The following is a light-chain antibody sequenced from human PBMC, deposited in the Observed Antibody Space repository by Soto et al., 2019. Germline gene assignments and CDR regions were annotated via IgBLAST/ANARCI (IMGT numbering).Light chain of an antibody. CDR3: QDRGIWPPGAT. V-gene: IGKV3-11*01. CDR2: DAS. CDR1: QSITNY. J-gene: IGKJ4*01. Sequence: EIVLTQSPVTLSLSPGERATLSCRASQSITNYLAWYQQKPGQPPRLLIYDASNRATAIPGRFSGSGSGTDCTRTISSREPEDSAGYYCQDRGIWPPGATFGGGTKVEIK.